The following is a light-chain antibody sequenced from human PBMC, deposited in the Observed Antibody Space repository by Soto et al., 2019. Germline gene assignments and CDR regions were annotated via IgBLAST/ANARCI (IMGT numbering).Light chain of an antibody. J-gene: IGKJ4*01. V-gene: IGKV1D-12*01. Sequence: DIQMTQSPSSVSATVGDRVTITCRASQGVSTWLAWYQQKPGKAPNLLIYTASSLQSGVPSRFSGSGSGTDFTLTISSLQPEDFATYYCQQTTTFPLTFGGGTKVDIK. CDR2: TAS. CDR1: QGVSTW. CDR3: QQTTTFPLT.